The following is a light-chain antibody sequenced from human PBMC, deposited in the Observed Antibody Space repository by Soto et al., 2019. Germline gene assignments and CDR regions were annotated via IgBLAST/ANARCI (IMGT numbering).Light chain of an antibody. CDR2: GAS. CDR1: QSITSN. V-gene: IGKV3-15*01. CDR3: QQYNNWPS. Sequence: EIVLTQSPATLSLSPGGRATLSCRASQSITSNYLAWYQQKPGQAPRFLIYGASTRATGIPARFSGSGSGTEFTLTISSLQSEDFAVYFCQQYNNWPSFGQGTRLEIK. J-gene: IGKJ5*01.